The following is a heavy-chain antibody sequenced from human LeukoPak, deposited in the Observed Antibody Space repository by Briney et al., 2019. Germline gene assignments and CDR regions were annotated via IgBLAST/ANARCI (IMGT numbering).Heavy chain of an antibody. Sequence: PSETLSLTCAVYGESLSDYYWSWIRQPPGKGLEWIGEINESGTTNYNPSLKSRLTISIDTSKNQFSLNLNSVTAADTAVYYCARPAWFGKPYYGYYFDYWGQGHLVTVSS. CDR2: INESGTT. J-gene: IGHJ4*02. V-gene: IGHV4-34*01. D-gene: IGHD3-10*01. CDR1: GESLSDYY. CDR3: ARPAWFGKPYYGYYFDY.